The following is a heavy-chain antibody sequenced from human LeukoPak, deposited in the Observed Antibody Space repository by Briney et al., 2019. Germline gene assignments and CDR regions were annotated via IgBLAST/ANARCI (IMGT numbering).Heavy chain of an antibody. CDR1: GGSISSYY. V-gene: IGHV4-59*01. CDR3: ARASTTFDX. CDR2: IYYSGST. Sequence: SETLSLTCTVSGGSISSYYWSWIRQPPGKGLEWIGYIYYSGSTNYSPSLRSRVSISVDTSKNQFSLKLNSVTAADTAVYFCARASTTFDXWGQGXLVTV. J-gene: IGHJ1*01. D-gene: IGHD1-14*01.